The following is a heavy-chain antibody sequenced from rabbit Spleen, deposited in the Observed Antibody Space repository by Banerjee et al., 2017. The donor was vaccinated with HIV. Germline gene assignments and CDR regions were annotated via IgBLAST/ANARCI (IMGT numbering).Heavy chain of an antibody. CDR3: VRDQAGYAGYGPYHFNL. J-gene: IGHJ4*01. D-gene: IGHD7-1*01. CDR1: GFGFSSYG. CDR2: IDPIFGST. V-gene: IGHV1S47*01. Sequence: QEQLVESGGGLVKPGGSLKLSCKASGFGFSSYGMSWVRQAPGKGLEWIGYIDPIFGSTYYASWVNGRFSISRENNRNTLYLQLNSLTAADTATYFCVRDQAGYAGYGPYHFNLWGPGTLVTVS.